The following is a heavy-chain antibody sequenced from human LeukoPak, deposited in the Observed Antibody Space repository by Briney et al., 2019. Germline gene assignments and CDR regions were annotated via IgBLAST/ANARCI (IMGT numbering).Heavy chain of an antibody. CDR2: INHSGST. J-gene: IGHJ5*02. CDR3: ARGRFVGGSYRAHVDP. CDR1: GGSFSDYY. Sequence: SETLPLTCAVYGGSFSDYYWGRIRQPPTKGLAWIGEINHSGSTNYNPSLKSLDTISVDTSKNQFSLKLSSVTAADTAVYYCARGRFVGGSYRAHVDPWGQGTLVTVSS. D-gene: IGHD1-26*01. V-gene: IGHV4-34*01.